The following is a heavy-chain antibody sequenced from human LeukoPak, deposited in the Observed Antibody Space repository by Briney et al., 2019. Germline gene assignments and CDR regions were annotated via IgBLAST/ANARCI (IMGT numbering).Heavy chain of an antibody. CDR3: AREMGRDTYYDFWSGYPYGMDV. V-gene: IGHV3-21*01. D-gene: IGHD3-3*01. CDR1: GFTFSSYS. Sequence: GGSLRLSCAASGFTFSSYSMKWVRQAPGKGLEWVSSISSSSSHIYYADSVKGRFTISRDNAKNSLYLQMNSLRAEDTAVYYCAREMGRDTYYDFWSGYPYGMDVWGQGTTVTVSS. CDR2: ISSSSSHI. J-gene: IGHJ6*02.